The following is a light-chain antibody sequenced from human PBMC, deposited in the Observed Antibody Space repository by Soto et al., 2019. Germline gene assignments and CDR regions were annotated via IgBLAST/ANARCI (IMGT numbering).Light chain of an antibody. Sequence: EIVMTQSPATLSVSPGESATLSCRASQSVDRKLVWYQPKPGQAPRLLIYDASNRANGIPARFSVSGSGTDFTLTISSLEPEDFAAYDCQQRSNWPSITFGQGTRLEIK. CDR3: QQRSNWPSIT. V-gene: IGKV3-11*01. CDR1: QSVDRK. CDR2: DAS. J-gene: IGKJ5*01.